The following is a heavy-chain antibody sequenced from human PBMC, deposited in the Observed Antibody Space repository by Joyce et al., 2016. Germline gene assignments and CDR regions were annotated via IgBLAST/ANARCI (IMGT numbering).Heavy chain of an antibody. CDR1: GIIFSSKE. D-gene: IGHD2-2*01. CDR2: INSDDSRI. J-gene: IGHJ4*02. V-gene: IGHV3-48*03. CDR3: TTPSCAN. Sequence: EVHLVESGGGLVQPGGSLRISCAASGIIFSSKEMDWVRQAPGKGLEWISSINSDDSRIHYADSVRGRFTISRDNARNSLYLEMNYLRVEDTAIYYCTTPSCANWGQGSLVTVSS.